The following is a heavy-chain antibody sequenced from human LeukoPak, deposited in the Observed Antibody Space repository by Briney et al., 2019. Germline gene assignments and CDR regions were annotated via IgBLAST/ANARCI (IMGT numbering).Heavy chain of an antibody. CDR3: ARDYRYGIDY. V-gene: IGHV3-48*01. CDR1: GFTFSSYG. Sequence: PGGSLRLSCEASGFTFSSYGMNWVRQAPGKGLEYISYISSSSSTIYYADSVKGRFTISRDNAKNSLYLQMNSLRAEDTAVYYCARDYRYGIDYWGQGTLVTVSS. CDR2: ISSSSSTI. J-gene: IGHJ4*02. D-gene: IGHD5-18*01.